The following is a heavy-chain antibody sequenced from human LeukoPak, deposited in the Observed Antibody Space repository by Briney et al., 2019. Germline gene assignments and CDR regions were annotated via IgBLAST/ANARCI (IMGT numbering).Heavy chain of an antibody. J-gene: IGHJ6*03. Sequence: GGSLRLSCAASGFTFSSYEMNWVRQAPGKGLEWVSYISSSGSTIYYADSVKGRFTISRDNAKNSLYLQMNSLRAEDTAVYYCARQSGYSIYYYYYMDVWGKGTTVTVSS. D-gene: IGHD5-18*01. CDR3: ARQSGYSIYYYYYMDV. V-gene: IGHV3-48*03. CDR1: GFTFSSYE. CDR2: ISSSGSTI.